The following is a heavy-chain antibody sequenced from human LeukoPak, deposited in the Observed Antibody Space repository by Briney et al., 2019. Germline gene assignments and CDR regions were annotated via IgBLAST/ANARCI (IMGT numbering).Heavy chain of an antibody. Sequence: GGSLRLSCAASGFTFSSDAMSWVRQAPGKGLEWVSAISGSGGSTYYADSVKGRFTISRDNSKNTLYLQMNSLRAEDTAVYYCAKRYCSSTSCFMALVGAFDIWGQGTMVTVSS. CDR1: GFTFSSDA. CDR2: ISGSGGST. D-gene: IGHD2-2*01. CDR3: AKRYCSSTSCFMALVGAFDI. J-gene: IGHJ3*02. V-gene: IGHV3-23*01.